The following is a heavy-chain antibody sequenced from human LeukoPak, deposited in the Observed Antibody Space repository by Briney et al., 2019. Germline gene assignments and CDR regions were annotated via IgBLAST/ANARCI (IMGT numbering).Heavy chain of an antibody. D-gene: IGHD5-18*01. J-gene: IGHJ4*02. CDR1: GFTVSSNY. Sequence: GGSLRLSCAASGFTVSSNYMSWVRQAPGKGLEWVSVIYSGGSTYYADSVKGRFTISRDNSKNTLYLQMNSLRAEDTAVYYCARGYSYDRGFDYWGQETLVTVSS. CDR3: ARGYSYDRGFDY. V-gene: IGHV3-53*01. CDR2: IYSGGST.